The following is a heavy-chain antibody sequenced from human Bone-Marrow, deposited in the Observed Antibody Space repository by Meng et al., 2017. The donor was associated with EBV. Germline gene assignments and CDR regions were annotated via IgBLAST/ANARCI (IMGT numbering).Heavy chain of an antibody. D-gene: IGHD4-17*01. CDR2: ISYDGSKK. Sequence: VESGGGVVKPGRFLRLSCVASGFTFSSHAMHWVRQAPGKGLEWVAFISYDGSKKYYVDSVEGRFTISRDNSKNTLYVEMNSLRTEDTSIYYCARGTTTVTTKYYFDHWGQGTLVTVSS. V-gene: IGHV3-30*01. CDR1: GFTFSSHA. J-gene: IGHJ4*02. CDR3: ARGTTTVTTKYYFDH.